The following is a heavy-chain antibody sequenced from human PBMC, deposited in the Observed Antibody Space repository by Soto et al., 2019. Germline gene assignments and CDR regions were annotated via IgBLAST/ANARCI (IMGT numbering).Heavy chain of an antibody. V-gene: IGHV1-69*12. CDR1: GGTFGNSA. CDR3: ARDKYRQQLGGNYYYGRDV. J-gene: IGHJ6*02. Sequence: QVQLVQSGAEVKKPGSSVTVSCKASGGTFGNSAISWVRQAPGQGLEWMGGHIPIFHTPDYEQKVQGRVTITEDESTSSAYMELTSLRSEDKAVYSWARDKYRQQLGGNYYYGRDVWGQGTTVTVSS. CDR2: HIPIFHTP. D-gene: IGHD3-16*02.